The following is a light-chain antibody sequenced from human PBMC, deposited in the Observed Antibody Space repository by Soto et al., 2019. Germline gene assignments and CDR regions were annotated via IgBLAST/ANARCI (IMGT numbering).Light chain of an antibody. CDR2: DAS. J-gene: IGKJ1*01. CDR3: QQYNSYSRT. Sequence: DIQMTQSPSTLSASVGDRVTITCRASQSISSWLAWYQQKPGKAPKLLIHDASSLESGVPSSFSGSGSGTEFTLTISSLQPDDFATYYCQQYNSYSRTFGQGTKVEIK. CDR1: QSISSW. V-gene: IGKV1-5*01.